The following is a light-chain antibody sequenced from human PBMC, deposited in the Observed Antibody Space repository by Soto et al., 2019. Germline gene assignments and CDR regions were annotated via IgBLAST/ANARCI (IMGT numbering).Light chain of an antibody. CDR1: QSVRNNY. CDR2: GAS. J-gene: IGKJ2*01. CDR3: QQYGSSPYT. Sequence: EILLTQYPGTLSLSPGERATLSCRASQSVRNNYLAWYQQKPGQAPRLLIYGASGRATGIPDRFSGSGSGTDFTLTISRLEPEDFAVYYCQQYGSSPYTFGQGTKLEI. V-gene: IGKV3-20*01.